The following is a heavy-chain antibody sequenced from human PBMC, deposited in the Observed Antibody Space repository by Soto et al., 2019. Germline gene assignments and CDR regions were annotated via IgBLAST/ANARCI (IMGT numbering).Heavy chain of an antibody. V-gene: IGHV3-23*01. CDR2: VTASGEST. CDR1: GFTFSSYG. J-gene: IGHJ4*02. Sequence: GSLRLSCAASGFTFSSYGMDWVRLAPGEGLEWVSTVTASGESTFYADSVKGRFTISRDNSKNTLDLQMNSLRVDDTAIYYCVRSWGYWGRGIVVTVSS. CDR3: VRSWGY. D-gene: IGHD6-13*01.